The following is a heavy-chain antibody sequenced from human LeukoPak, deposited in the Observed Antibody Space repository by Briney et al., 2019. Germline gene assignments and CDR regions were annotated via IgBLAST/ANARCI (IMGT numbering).Heavy chain of an antibody. D-gene: IGHD3-10*01. CDR1: GYSISGYY. Sequence: PSETLSLTCAVSGYSISGYYWGWIRQPPGKGLEWIGSIYYSGSTYYNPSLKSRVTVSVDTSKKQFSLRLTSVTAADTAVYYCARDSVVRGAHDPFDIGGQGTMVTVSS. CDR2: IYYSGST. V-gene: IGHV4-38-2*02. J-gene: IGHJ3*02. CDR3: ARDSVVRGAHDPFDI.